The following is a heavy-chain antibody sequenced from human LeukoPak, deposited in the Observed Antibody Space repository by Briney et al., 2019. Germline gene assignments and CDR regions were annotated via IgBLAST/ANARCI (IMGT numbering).Heavy chain of an antibody. D-gene: IGHD4/OR15-4a*01. CDR3: ARRAGAYSHPYDY. Sequence: PGGSRRLSCAASGFTFSSYAMHWVRQAPGKGLEWVAVISYDGSNKYYADSVKGRFTISRDNSKNTLYLQMNSLRAEDTAVYYCARRAGAYSHPYDYWGQGTLVTVSS. CDR2: ISYDGSNK. J-gene: IGHJ4*02. V-gene: IGHV3-30*04. CDR1: GFTFSSYA.